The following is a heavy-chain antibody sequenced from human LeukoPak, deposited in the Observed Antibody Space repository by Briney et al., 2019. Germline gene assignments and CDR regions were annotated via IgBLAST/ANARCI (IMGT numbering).Heavy chain of an antibody. Sequence: GGSLRLSCVVSGFTFSSYSMIWVRQAPGKGLQWVANMKKDGSETKYVDFVKGRFTISRDNAKNSLYLQMNSLRAEDTAVYYCGRHRSGSGTYFIDYWGQGTLVRVPS. D-gene: IGHD3-10*01. V-gene: IGHV3-7*01. CDR1: GFTFSSYS. J-gene: IGHJ4*02. CDR3: GRHRSGSGTYFIDY. CDR2: MKKDGSET.